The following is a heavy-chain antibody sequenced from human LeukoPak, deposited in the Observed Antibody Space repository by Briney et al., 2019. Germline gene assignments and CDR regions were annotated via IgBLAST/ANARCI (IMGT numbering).Heavy chain of an antibody. CDR1: GGSISSYY. V-gene: IGHV4-4*09. CDR2: IYTSGST. CDR3: ATYYPGLDY. D-gene: IGHD1-26*01. J-gene: IGHJ4*02. Sequence: SETLSLTCTVSGGSISSYYWSWIRQPPGKGLEWIGYIYTSGSTNYNPSLKSRVTISVDTSKNQFSLKLSSVTAADTAVYYCATYYPGLDYWGQGTLVTVSS.